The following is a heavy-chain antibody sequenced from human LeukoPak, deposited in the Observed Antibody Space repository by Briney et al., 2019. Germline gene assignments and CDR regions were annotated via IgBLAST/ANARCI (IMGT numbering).Heavy chain of an antibody. CDR1: GITLSNYG. CDR2: ISGSGGGT. V-gene: IGHV3-23*01. Sequence: GGSLRLSCAVSGITLSNYGMSWVRQAPGKGLEWVAGISGSGGGTNYADSVKGRFTISRDNSKNTLYLQMNSLRAEDTAVYFCAKRGVVIRVILVGFHKEAYYFDSWGQGALVTVSS. CDR3: AKRGVVIRVILVGFHKEAYYFDS. J-gene: IGHJ4*02. D-gene: IGHD3-22*01.